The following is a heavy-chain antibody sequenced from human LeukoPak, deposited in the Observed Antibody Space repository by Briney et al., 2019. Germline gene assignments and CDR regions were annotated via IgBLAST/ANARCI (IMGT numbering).Heavy chain of an antibody. Sequence: PGRSLRLSCAASGFTFDDYAMHWVRQAPGKGLEWVSGISWNSGSIGYADSVKGRFTISRDNAKNSLYLQMNSLRAEDTALYHCAKSDGTLPFDYWGQGTLVTVSS. D-gene: IGHD2-15*01. CDR2: ISWNSGSI. CDR1: GFTFDDYA. V-gene: IGHV3-9*01. J-gene: IGHJ4*02. CDR3: AKSDGTLPFDY.